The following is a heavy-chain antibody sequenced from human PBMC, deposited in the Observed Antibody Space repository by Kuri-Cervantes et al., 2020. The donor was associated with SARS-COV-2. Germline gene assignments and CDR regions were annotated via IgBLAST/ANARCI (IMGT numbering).Heavy chain of an antibody. CDR1: GFTFSSYW. CDR2: IKQDGSEK. J-gene: IGHJ4*02. CDR3: AREIFPSYYDSSGYLGCDY. Sequence: GGSLRLSCAASGFTFSSYWMSWVRQAPGKGLEWVANIKQDGSEKYYVDSVKGRFTISRDNAKNSLYLQMNSLRAEDTAVYYCAREIFPSYYDSSGYLGCDYWGQGTLVTVSS. D-gene: IGHD3-22*01. V-gene: IGHV3-7*01.